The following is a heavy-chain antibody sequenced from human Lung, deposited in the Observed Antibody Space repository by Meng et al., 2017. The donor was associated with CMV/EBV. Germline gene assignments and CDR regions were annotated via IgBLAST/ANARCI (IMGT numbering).Heavy chain of an antibody. D-gene: IGHD2-15*01. Sequence: KVSCKGSGYSFTSYWIGWVRQMPGKGLEWMGIIYPGDSDTRYSPSFQGQVTISADKSISTAYLQWSSLKASDTAMYYCARHGGSTIYYYYGIYVWGQGTTVTVSS. V-gene: IGHV5-51*01. CDR3: ARHGGSTIYYYYGIYV. CDR1: GYSFTSYW. J-gene: IGHJ6*02. CDR2: IYPGDSDT.